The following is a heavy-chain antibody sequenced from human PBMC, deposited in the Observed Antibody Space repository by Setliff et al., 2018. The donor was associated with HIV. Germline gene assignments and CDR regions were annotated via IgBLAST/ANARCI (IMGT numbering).Heavy chain of an antibody. CDR3: ARDGTRLLAAMDV. CDR2: ITTDSSYI. J-gene: IGHJ6*03. V-gene: IGHV3-21*01. Sequence: GGSLRLSCVASGFTLSTYSMNWVRQAPGKGLEWVSSITTDSSYIFDADSVKGRFTISRDNAQNSLYLQMNNLRVEDTAVYYCARDGTRLLAAMDVWGKGTTVTVS. CDR1: GFTLSTYS.